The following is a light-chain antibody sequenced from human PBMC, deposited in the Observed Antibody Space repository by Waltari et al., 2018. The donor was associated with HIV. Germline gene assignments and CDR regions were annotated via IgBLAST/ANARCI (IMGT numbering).Light chain of an antibody. Sequence: DIQMTQSPSSLSASVGDRVTITCRASQGLSNFLAWYQQKPGKAPRLLLSLASKLESGVPSRFSGSGSGTDYTLTISSLQPEDFATYYCQQYYNTPPWTFGQGTKVEIK. CDR1: QGLSNF. V-gene: IGKV1-NL1*01. CDR3: QQYYNTPPWT. CDR2: LAS. J-gene: IGKJ1*01.